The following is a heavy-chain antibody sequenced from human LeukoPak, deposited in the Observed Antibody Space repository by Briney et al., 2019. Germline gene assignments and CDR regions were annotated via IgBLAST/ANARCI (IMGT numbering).Heavy chain of an antibody. CDR2: INPNSGGT. D-gene: IGHD3-22*01. V-gene: IGHV1-2*02. CDR3: ARHSSGYYSLSNFDY. J-gene: IGHJ4*02. Sequence: ASVKVSFKASGYTFTGYYMHWVRQAPGQGLEWMGWINPNSGGTNYAQKFQGRVTMTRDTSISTAYMELSRLRSDDTAVYYCARHSSGYYSLSNFDYRGQGTLVTVSS. CDR1: GYTFTGYY.